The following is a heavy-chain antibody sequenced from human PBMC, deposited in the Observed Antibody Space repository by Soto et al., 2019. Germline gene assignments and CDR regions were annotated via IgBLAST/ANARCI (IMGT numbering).Heavy chain of an antibody. CDR3: ARRLTGRTTGDWFDP. J-gene: IGHJ5*02. V-gene: IGHV3-11*01. Sequence: VQLVESGGGLVKPGGSLRLSCAASGFIFSDYYMAWIRQSPGKGLEWVSDISSGGGAKNVADSVRGRFTISRANANNSLYLQMHSLLVEDTALYYCARRLTGRTTGDWFDPWCQGTLVTVSS. CDR1: GFIFSDYY. D-gene: IGHD1-20*01. CDR2: ISSGGGAK.